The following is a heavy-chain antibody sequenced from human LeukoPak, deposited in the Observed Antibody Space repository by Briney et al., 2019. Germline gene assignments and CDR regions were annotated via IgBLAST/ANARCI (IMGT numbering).Heavy chain of an antibody. D-gene: IGHD1-26*01. V-gene: IGHV3-30*03. CDR2: ISYDGSNK. J-gene: IGHJ4*02. CDR1: GFTFSSYG. CDR3: ARSTILPRTYYFDY. Sequence: GGSLRLSCAASGFTFSSYGMHWVRQAPGKGLEWVAVISYDGSNKYYADSVKGRFTISRDNAKNSLYLQMNSLRAEDTAVYYCARSTILPRTYYFDYWGQGTLVTVSS.